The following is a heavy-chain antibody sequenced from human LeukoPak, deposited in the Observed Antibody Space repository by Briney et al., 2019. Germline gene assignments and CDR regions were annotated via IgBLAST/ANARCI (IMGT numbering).Heavy chain of an antibody. CDR3: ARGPPGDGVDY. D-gene: IGHD3-16*01. CDR2: INPNSGGT. CDR1: GYTFIAYY. Sequence: ASVKVSCKATGYTFIAYYIHWVRQAPGQGLEWMGWINPNSGGTNYAQKFQGRVTMTRDTSVSTAYMELSRLRSDDTAVYYCARGPPGDGVDYWGQGTLVTVSS. V-gene: IGHV1-2*02. J-gene: IGHJ4*02.